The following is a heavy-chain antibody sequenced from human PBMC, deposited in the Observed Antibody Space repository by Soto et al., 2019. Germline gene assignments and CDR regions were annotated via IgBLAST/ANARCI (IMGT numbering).Heavy chain of an antibody. CDR3: AREVLTGTSIAKKYYYYYGMDV. CDR2: IYYSGST. Sequence: SETLSLTCTVSGGSISSGGYYWSWIRQHPGKGLKGIGNIYYSGSTYYNPSLKGRVTISVDTSKNQFSLKLSSVTAADTAVYYCAREVLTGTSIAKKYYYYYGMDVWGQGTTVTVSS. CDR1: GGSISSGGYY. D-gene: IGHD1-7*01. J-gene: IGHJ6*02. V-gene: IGHV4-31*03.